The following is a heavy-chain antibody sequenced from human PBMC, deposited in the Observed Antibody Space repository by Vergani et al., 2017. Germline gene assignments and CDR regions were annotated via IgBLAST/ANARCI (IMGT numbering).Heavy chain of an antibody. J-gene: IGHJ4*02. D-gene: IGHD3-9*01. CDR1: GASIRSSNYY. CDR3: ARRSGIVYDIFSGTKYFFDF. V-gene: IGHV4-39*07. Sequence: QLQLQESGPGLVKPSATLSLTCSVSGASIRSSNYYWGWIRQPPGKGLEWIASIYYSGSTYYNPSLKSRVTISVDTSNNHFSLRLNSLTAADTAVYYCARRSGIVYDIFSGTKYFFDFWGQGTLVTVSS. CDR2: IYYSGST.